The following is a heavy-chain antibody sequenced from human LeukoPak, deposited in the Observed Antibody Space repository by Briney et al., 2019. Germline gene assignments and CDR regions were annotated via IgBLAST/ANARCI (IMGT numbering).Heavy chain of an antibody. CDR3: AKDLHYYGSGSPYTFDY. D-gene: IGHD3-10*01. V-gene: IGHV3-30*18. J-gene: IGHJ4*02. Sequence: GGSLRLSCAASGFTFSSYGMHWVRQAPGKGLEWVAVISYDGSNKYYADSVKGRFTISRDNSKNTLYLQMNSLRAEDTAVYYCAKDLHYYGSGSPYTFDYWGQGILVTVSS. CDR1: GFTFSSYG. CDR2: ISYDGSNK.